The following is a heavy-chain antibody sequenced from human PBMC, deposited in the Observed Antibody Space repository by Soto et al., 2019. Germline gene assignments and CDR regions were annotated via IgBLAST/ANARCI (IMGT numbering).Heavy chain of an antibody. D-gene: IGHD3-10*01. CDR3: ARVQVVRVLRQRNGMDV. V-gene: IGHV1-8*01. J-gene: IGHJ6*02. CDR1: GYTFTSYD. Sequence: ASVKVSCKASGYTFTSYDINWVRQATVQGLEWMGWMNPNSGNTGYAQKFQGRVTMTRNTSISTAYMELSSLRSEDTAVYYCARVQVVRVLRQRNGMDVWGQGTTVTVSS. CDR2: MNPNSGNT.